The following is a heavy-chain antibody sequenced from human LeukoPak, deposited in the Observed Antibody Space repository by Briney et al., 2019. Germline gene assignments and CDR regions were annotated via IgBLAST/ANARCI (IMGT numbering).Heavy chain of an antibody. Sequence: ASVKVSCKASGYTFTTYAMHWVHQAPGQRLEWMGWINAGNGNTKYSQKFQGRVTITRDTSASTAYMELSSLRSEDTAFYYCARTTAMVTIFDYWGQGTLVTVSS. CDR3: ARTTAMVTIFDY. J-gene: IGHJ4*02. D-gene: IGHD5-18*01. CDR2: INAGNGNT. CDR1: GYTFTTYA. V-gene: IGHV1-3*01.